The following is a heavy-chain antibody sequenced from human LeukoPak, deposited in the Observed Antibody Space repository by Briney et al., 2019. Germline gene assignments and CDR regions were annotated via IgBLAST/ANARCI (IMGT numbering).Heavy chain of an antibody. Sequence: SETLSLTCTVSGGSISSSNYYWGWIRQPPGKGLEWIGSIYYSGSTYYKSSLMSRITISVDTSKNQFSLKLSSVTAADTAVYYCARNVTGGSSGYWRFDYWGQGTLVTVSS. J-gene: IGHJ4*02. CDR2: IYYSGST. D-gene: IGHD3-22*01. CDR1: GGSISSSNYY. V-gene: IGHV4-39*01. CDR3: ARNVTGGSSGYWRFDY.